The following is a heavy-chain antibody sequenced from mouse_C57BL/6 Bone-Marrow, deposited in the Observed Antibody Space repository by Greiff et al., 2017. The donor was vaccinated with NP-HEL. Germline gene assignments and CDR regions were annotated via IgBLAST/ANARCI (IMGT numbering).Heavy chain of an antibody. CDR2: INPNNGGT. V-gene: IGHV1-18*01. CDR1: GYTFTDYN. Sequence: VQLQQSGPELVKPGASVKIPCKASGYTFTDYNMDWVKQSHGKSLEWIGDINPNNGGTIYNQKFKGKATLTVDKSSSTAYMELRSLTSEDTAVYYCARYYYGPCWYFDVWGTGTTVTVSS. J-gene: IGHJ1*03. D-gene: IGHD1-1*01. CDR3: ARYYYGPCWYFDV.